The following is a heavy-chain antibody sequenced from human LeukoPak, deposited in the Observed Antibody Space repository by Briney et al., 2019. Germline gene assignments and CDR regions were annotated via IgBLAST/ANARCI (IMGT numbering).Heavy chain of an antibody. D-gene: IGHD1-26*01. CDR3: ARDQGGERWFDP. J-gene: IGHJ5*02. CDR2: ISSGSSFI. CDR1: GFTFNYA. V-gene: IGHV3-21*01. Sequence: GGSLRLSCAASGFTFNYAMTWARQPPGKGLEWVSSISSGSSFIYYADSVKGRFTVSRDNAKNSLYLQMNSLRAEDTAVYYCARDQGGERWFDPWGQGTLVTVSS.